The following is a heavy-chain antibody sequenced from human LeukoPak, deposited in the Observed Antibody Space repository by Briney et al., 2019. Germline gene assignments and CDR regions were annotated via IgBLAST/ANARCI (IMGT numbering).Heavy chain of an antibody. CDR2: IFYSGST. CDR1: GDSMSYYY. D-gene: IGHD5-12*01. V-gene: IGHV4-59*12. J-gene: IGHJ4*02. Sequence: PSETLSLTCTVSGDSMSYYYWSWIRQPPGKGLEWIGYIFYSGSTNYNTSLKSRVTISVDMSKKQFSLKLSSVTAADTAVYYCARDSRGYVPNFDYWGQGTLVTVSS. CDR3: ARDSRGYVPNFDY.